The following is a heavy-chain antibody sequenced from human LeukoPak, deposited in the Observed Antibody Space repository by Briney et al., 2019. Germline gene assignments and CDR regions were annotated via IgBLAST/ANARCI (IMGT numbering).Heavy chain of an antibody. Sequence: SQTLSLTCAISGDSVSSNSAAWNWIRQSPSRGLEWLGRTYYRSKWYNDYAVSVKSRITINPDTSKNQFSLKLSSVTAADTAVYYCARDFPDPNSYDSSGYYSGFWGQGTLVTVSS. V-gene: IGHV6-1*01. CDR2: TYYRSKWYN. CDR1: GDSVSSNSAA. J-gene: IGHJ4*02. CDR3: ARDFPDPNSYDSSGYYSGF. D-gene: IGHD3-22*01.